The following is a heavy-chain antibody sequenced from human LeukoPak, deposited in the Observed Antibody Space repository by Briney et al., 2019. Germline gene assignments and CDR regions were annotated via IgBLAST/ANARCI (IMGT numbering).Heavy chain of an antibody. V-gene: IGHV4-59*06. CDR2: IYYSGST. D-gene: IGHD4-11*01. Sequence: PSETLSLTCTVSGGSISSYYWSWIRQPPGKGLEWVGYIYYSGSTYYNPSLKSRVTISVDTSKNQFSLKLSSVTTADTAVYYCARVDSNLGNFDYWGQGTLVTVSS. J-gene: IGHJ4*02. CDR3: ARVDSNLGNFDY. CDR1: GGSISSYY.